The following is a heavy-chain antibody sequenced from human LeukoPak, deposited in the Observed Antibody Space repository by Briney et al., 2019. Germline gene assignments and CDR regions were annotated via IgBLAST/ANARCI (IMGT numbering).Heavy chain of an antibody. CDR1: GYTFTGYY. CDR2: ISAYNGNT. CDR3: ARDLYSSSWYDAFDI. V-gene: IGHV1-18*04. Sequence: ASVKVSCKASGYTFTGYYMHWVRQAPGQGLEWMGWISAYNGNTNYAQKLQGRVTMTTDTSTSTAYMELRSLRSDDTAVYYCARDLYSSSWYDAFDIWGQGTMVTVSS. D-gene: IGHD6-13*01. J-gene: IGHJ3*02.